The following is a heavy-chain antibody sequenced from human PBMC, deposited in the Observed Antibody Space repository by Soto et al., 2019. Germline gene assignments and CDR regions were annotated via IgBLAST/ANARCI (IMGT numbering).Heavy chain of an antibody. V-gene: IGHV1-58*02. J-gene: IGHJ6*02. CDR1: GFTFTSSA. CDR2: IVVGSGNT. Sequence: SVKVSCKASGFTFTSSAMQWVRQARGQRLEWIGWIVVGSGNTNYAQKFQERVTITRDMSTSTAYMELSSLRSEDTAVYYCAAESNYYDSSESMDVWGQGTTVTVS. D-gene: IGHD3-22*01. CDR3: AAESNYYDSSESMDV.